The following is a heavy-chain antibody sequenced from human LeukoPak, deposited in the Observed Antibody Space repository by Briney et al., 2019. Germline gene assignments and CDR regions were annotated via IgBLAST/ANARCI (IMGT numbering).Heavy chain of an antibody. Sequence: ASVKVSCKASGYTFTSYYMHWVRQAPGQGLEWMGIINPSGGSTSYAQKFQGRVTMTRDTSTSTVYMELSSLRSEDTAVYYCASEGSRYYDFWSGYYTTYYGMDVWGQGTTVTVSS. J-gene: IGHJ6*02. CDR3: ASEGSRYYDFWSGYYTTYYGMDV. CDR1: GYTFTSYY. CDR2: INPSGGST. V-gene: IGHV1-46*01. D-gene: IGHD3-3*01.